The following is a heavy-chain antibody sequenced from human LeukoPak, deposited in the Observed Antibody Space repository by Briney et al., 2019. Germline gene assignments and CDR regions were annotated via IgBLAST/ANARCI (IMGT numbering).Heavy chain of an antibody. Sequence: PGGSLRLSCAASEFTVSSNYMSWVRQAPGKGLEWVSVIYSGGSTYYADSVKGRFTISRDNSKNTLYLQMNSLRAEDTAVYYCARVDYYDIYFDYWGQGTLVTVSS. V-gene: IGHV3-53*01. J-gene: IGHJ4*02. CDR3: ARVDYYDIYFDY. CDR2: IYSGGST. CDR1: EFTVSSNY. D-gene: IGHD3-22*01.